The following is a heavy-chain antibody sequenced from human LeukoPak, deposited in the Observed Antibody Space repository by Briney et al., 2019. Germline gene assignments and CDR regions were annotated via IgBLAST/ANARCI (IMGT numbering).Heavy chain of an antibody. CDR1: GGSISSYY. CDR3: ARYAFGIAAAGLREYYFDY. V-gene: IGHV4-59*05. CDR2: IYYSGST. Sequence: SETLSLTCTVSGGSISSYYWNWIRQPPGKGLEWIGSIYYSGSTYYNPSLKSRVTISVDTSKNQFSLKLSSVTAADTAVYYCARYAFGIAAAGLREYYFDYWGQGTLVTVSS. J-gene: IGHJ4*02. D-gene: IGHD6-13*01.